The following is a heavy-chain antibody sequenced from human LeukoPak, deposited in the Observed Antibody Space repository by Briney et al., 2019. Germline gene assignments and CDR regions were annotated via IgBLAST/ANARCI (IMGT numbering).Heavy chain of an antibody. D-gene: IGHD4-23*01. CDR3: ARHWLACNSSLSHYYGMDV. CDR1: GYSFTSYW. J-gene: IGHJ6*02. V-gene: IGHV5-10-1*01. CDR2: IDPSDSYT. Sequence: GESLRISCKGSGYSFTSYWISWVRQMPGKGLEWMGRIDPSDSYTNYSPSFQGHVTISADKSISTAYLQWSSLKASDTAMYYCARHWLACNSSLSHYYGMDVWGQGTTVTVSS.